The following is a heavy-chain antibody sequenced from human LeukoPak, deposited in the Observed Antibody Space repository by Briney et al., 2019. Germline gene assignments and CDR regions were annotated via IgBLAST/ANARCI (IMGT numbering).Heavy chain of an antibody. CDR3: ANQLNDYGDYYFDY. CDR1: GFTFSSYS. J-gene: IGHJ4*02. CDR2: ISSSSSYI. V-gene: IGHV3-21*04. Sequence: GGSLRLSCAASGFTFSSYSMNWVRQAPGKGLEWVSSISSSSSYIYYADSVKGRFTISRDNPKNTLYLQMNSLRAEDTAVYYCANQLNDYGDYYFDYWGQGTLVTVSS. D-gene: IGHD4-17*01.